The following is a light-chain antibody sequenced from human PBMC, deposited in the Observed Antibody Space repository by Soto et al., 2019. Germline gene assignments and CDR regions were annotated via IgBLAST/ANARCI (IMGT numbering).Light chain of an antibody. V-gene: IGKV3-20*01. J-gene: IGKJ5*01. CDR1: QSVSSNY. CDR3: QQYGSSFT. Sequence: EIVWAQSPGTLSLSPGERATLSCRASQSVSSNYLAWYQQKPGQAPRLLIYGASSRATGIPDRFSGSGSGTDFTLTISRLEPEDFAVYYCQQYGSSFTFGQGTRLEIK. CDR2: GAS.